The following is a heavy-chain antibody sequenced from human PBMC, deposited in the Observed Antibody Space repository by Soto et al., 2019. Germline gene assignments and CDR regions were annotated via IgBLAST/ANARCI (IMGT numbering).Heavy chain of an antibody. V-gene: IGHV3-33*01. Sequence: QVQLVESGGGVVQPGRSLRLSCAASGFTFSSYGMHWVRQAPGKGLEWVAVIWYDGSNKYYADSVKGRFTISRDNSKNTLYLQMNSLRAEDTAVYYCARAPYGDYYPNFAYWGQGTLVTVSS. CDR1: GFTFSSYG. D-gene: IGHD4-17*01. CDR3: ARAPYGDYYPNFAY. J-gene: IGHJ4*02. CDR2: IWYDGSNK.